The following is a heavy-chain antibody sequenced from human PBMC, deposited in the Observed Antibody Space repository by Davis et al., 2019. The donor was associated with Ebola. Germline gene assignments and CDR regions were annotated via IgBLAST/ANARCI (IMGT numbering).Heavy chain of an antibody. CDR1: GYTFTSYY. J-gene: IGHJ4*02. CDR2: INPSGGST. D-gene: IGHD3-10*01. CDR3: ARDLVGGG. V-gene: IGHV1-46*01. Sequence: AASVKVSCKASGYTFTSYYMHWVRQAPGQGLEWMGIINPSGGSTSYAQKFQGRVTITADKSTSTAYMELSSLRSEDTAVYYCARDLVGGGWGQGTLVTVPS.